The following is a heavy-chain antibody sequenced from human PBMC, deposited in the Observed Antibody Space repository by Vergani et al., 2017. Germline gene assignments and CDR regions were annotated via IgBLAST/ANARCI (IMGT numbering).Heavy chain of an antibody. D-gene: IGHD6-19*01. J-gene: IGHJ4*02. CDR3: ARLLRLAVAPSAGLDY. CDR1: GFTFSNAW. V-gene: IGHV3-15*01. CDR2: IKSKTDGGTT. Sequence: EVQLVESGGGLVKPGGSLRLSCAASGFTFSNAWMSWVRQAPGKGLEWVGRIKSKTDGGTTDYAAPVKGRFTISRDDSKNTLYLQMNSLRAEDTAVYYCARLLRLAVAPSAGLDYWGQGTLVTVSS.